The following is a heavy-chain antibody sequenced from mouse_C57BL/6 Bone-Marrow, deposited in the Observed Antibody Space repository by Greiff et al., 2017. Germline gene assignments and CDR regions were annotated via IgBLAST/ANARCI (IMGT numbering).Heavy chain of an antibody. D-gene: IGHD4-1*02. V-gene: IGHV1-59*01. CDR1: GYTFTGYW. J-gene: IGHJ2*01. Sequence: VQLQQPGAELVRPGTSVKLSCKASGYTFTGYWMHWVKQRPGQGLEWIGVIDPSDSYTNYNQKFKGKATLTVDTSSSTAYMQRSSLTSEDSAVYYCARCEGQLGYFDYWGQGTTLTVSS. CDR3: ARCEGQLGYFDY. CDR2: IDPSDSYT.